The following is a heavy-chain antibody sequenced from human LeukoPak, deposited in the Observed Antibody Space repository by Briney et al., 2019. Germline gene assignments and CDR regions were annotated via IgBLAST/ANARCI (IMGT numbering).Heavy chain of an antibody. Sequence: SETLSLTCTVSGGSISSSSYYWGWLRQPPGKGLEWIGSIYYSGSTYYNPSLKSRVTISVDTSKNQFSLKLSSVTAADTAVYYCARRADFWSGYSNFDYWGQGTPVTVSS. V-gene: IGHV4-39*01. D-gene: IGHD3-3*01. CDR1: GGSISSSSYY. CDR3: ARRADFWSGYSNFDY. J-gene: IGHJ4*02. CDR2: IYYSGST.